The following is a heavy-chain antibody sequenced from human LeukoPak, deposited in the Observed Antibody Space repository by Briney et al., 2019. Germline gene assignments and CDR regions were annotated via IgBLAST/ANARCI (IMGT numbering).Heavy chain of an antibody. V-gene: IGHV4-39*01. Sequence: LGALSVTCIVSGGSISSSSYYWGWIRQSPGGGLEWIGCIYYSGSTYYNPSLKGRVTISEDTSNNQFSQKLSSVTATDTAAYYCTRVLNYYGSGSYYNVFHYYYHYGMDVWGQGTTVTGSS. CDR2: IYYSGST. D-gene: IGHD3-10*01. J-gene: IGHJ6*02. CDR3: TRVLNYYGSGSYYNVFHYYYHYGMDV. CDR1: GGSISSSSYY.